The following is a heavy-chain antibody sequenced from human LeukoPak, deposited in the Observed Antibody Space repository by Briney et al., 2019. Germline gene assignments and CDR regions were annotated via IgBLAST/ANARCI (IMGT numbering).Heavy chain of an antibody. V-gene: IGHV4-39*02. CDR2: IYYTGRT. CDR1: GGSISSSAYY. Sequence: SETLSLTCTVSGGSISSSAYYRGRIRQSPGKGLEWIGSIYYTGRTHYNPSLNSRVTISVDTSKNQFSLKLSSVTAADTTVYYCAREVGATRAIDYWGQGTLVTVSS. J-gene: IGHJ4*02. D-gene: IGHD1-26*01. CDR3: AREVGATRAIDY.